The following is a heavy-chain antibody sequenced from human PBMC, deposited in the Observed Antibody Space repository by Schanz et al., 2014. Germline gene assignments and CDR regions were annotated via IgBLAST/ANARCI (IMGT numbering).Heavy chain of an antibody. CDR2: MNPKTGNT. CDR3: AKAEYDILTDSYSRLDP. V-gene: IGHV1-8*01. CDR1: GFHFNNYD. J-gene: IGHJ5*02. Sequence: QVQLVQSGAEVKKPGASVKVSCTASGFHFNNYDINWVRQATGQGLEWMGWMNPKTGNTDHAQKFQGRVSMTWDTSTSTAYLDLSRLRSEDTGVYYCAKAEYDILTDSYSRLDPWGQGTLVTVSS. D-gene: IGHD3-9*01.